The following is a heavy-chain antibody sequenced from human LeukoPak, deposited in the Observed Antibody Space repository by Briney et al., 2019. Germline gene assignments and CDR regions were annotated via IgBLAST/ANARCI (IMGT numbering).Heavy chain of an antibody. CDR2: ISSSSSYI. Sequence: GGSLRLSCAASGFTVSNNYMSWVRQAPGKGLEWVSSISSSSSYIYYADSVKGRFTISRDNAKNSLYLQMNSLRAEDTAVYYCARDLRSPALYYFDYWGQGTLVTVSS. J-gene: IGHJ4*02. V-gene: IGHV3-21*01. D-gene: IGHD4-17*01. CDR1: GFTVSNNY. CDR3: ARDLRSPALYYFDY.